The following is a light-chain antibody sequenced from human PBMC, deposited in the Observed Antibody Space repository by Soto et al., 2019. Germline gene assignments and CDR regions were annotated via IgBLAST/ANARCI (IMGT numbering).Light chain of an antibody. Sequence: QSVLAQPASVSGSPGQSITISCTGTSSDAGGYNYVSWYQQHPGKAPKLMIYEVSNRPSGVSNRFSGSKSGNTASLTISGLQAEGEADYYCSSYTSSSTYVFGTGTKVTVL. CDR2: EVS. V-gene: IGLV2-14*01. CDR1: SSDAGGYNY. J-gene: IGLJ1*01. CDR3: SSYTSSSTYV.